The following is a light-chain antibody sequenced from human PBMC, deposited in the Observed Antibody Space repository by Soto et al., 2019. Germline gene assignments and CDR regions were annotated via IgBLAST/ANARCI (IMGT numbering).Light chain of an antibody. CDR2: GAS. CDR1: QSLRSGD. Sequence: PETRAAISCRTSQSLRSGDLACYQQIPGQATGLLIYGASSRATGIPDGFSGSGSGTDLTITISRRAAEDFEVYYCHQYATSPRTFGQGTKVDIK. CDR3: HQYATSPRT. J-gene: IGKJ1*01. V-gene: IGKV3-20*01.